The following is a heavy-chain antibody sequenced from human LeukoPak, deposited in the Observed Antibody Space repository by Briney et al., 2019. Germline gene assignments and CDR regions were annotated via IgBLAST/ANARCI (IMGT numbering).Heavy chain of an antibody. CDR3: AKDVRWFGEYYFDY. CDR2: ISGSGGST. D-gene: IGHD3-10*01. J-gene: IGHJ4*02. CDR1: GFTFSSYA. Sequence: GGSLRLSCAASGFTFSSYAMSWVRQAPGKGLEWVSAISGSGGSTYYADSVKGRFTISRDNSKNTLYLQMNSLGAEDTAVYYCAKDVRWFGEYYFDYWGQETLVTVSS. V-gene: IGHV3-23*01.